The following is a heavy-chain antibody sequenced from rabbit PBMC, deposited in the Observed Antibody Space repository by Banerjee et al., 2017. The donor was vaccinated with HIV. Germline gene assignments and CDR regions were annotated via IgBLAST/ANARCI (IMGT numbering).Heavy chain of an antibody. D-gene: IGHD4-1*01. CDR3: ARDLAGVIGWNFSL. CDR2: IETTSGAT. J-gene: IGHJ4*01. CDR1: GSDISRNA. V-gene: IGHV1S45*01. Sequence: QEQLVESGGGLVQPEGSLTLTCTASGSDISRNAMCWVRQAPGKGLEWIACIETTSGATWYASWAKGRFTISKTSSTTVTLQMTSLTAADTATYFCARDLAGVIGWNFSLWGPGTLVTVS.